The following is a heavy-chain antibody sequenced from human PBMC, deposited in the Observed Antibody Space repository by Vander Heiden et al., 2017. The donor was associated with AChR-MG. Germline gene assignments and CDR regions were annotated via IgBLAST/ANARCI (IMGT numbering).Heavy chain of an antibody. CDR2: ISGSGGST. CDR3: AKDPTSLVRGEDY. D-gene: IGHD3-10*01. V-gene: IGHV3-23*01. J-gene: IGHJ4*02. CDR1: GFTFSSYA. Sequence: EVQLLESGGGLVQPGGSLSLSCAASGFTFSSYAMSWVRQAPGKGLEWVSAISGSGGSTYYADSVKGRFTISRDNSKNTLYLQMNSLRAEDTAVYYCAKDPTSLVRGEDYWGQGTLVTVSS.